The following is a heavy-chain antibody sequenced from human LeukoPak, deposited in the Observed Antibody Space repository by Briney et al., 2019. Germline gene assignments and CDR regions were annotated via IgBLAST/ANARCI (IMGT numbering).Heavy chain of an antibody. CDR3: Y. Sequence: GASVKVSCKASGYTLTDYYMHWVRQAPGQGLEWMGRINPNSGGTNYAQKFQGRVTITRLRSDDTAVYYCARVGYYESSGYYEYWGQGTLVTVSS. J-gene: IGHJ4*02. D-gene: IGHD3-22*01. V-gene: IGHV1-2*05. CDR1: GYTLTDYY. CDR2: INPNSGGT.